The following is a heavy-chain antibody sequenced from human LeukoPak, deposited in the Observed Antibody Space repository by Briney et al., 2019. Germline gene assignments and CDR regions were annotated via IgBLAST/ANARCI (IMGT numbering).Heavy chain of an antibody. CDR2: ISSSSSTI. CDR1: GFTFSSYS. D-gene: IGHD3-16*01. V-gene: IGHV3-48*01. J-gene: IGHJ4*02. Sequence: GGSLRLSCAASGFTFSSYSMNWVRQAPGKGLEWVSYISSSSSTIYYADSVKGRFTISRDNAKNSLHLQMNSLRAEDTAVYYCARDQRVMIPYWGQGTLVTVSS. CDR3: ARDQRVMIPY.